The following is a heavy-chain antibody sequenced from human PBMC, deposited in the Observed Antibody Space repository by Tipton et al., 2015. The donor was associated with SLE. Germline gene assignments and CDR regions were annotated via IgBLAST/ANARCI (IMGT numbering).Heavy chain of an antibody. CDR1: GGSVSSGSYY. J-gene: IGHJ4*02. V-gene: IGHV4-39*07. Sequence: TLSLTCTVSGGSVSSGSYYWAWIRQPPGKGPEWIGTIYYSGSPYYNPSLKSRVTISVNTSKNQFSLRLSSVTAADMAMFYCASGTLEWSHEPDYWGQGTLVTVSS. D-gene: IGHD3-3*01. CDR3: ASGTLEWSHEPDY. CDR2: IYYSGSP.